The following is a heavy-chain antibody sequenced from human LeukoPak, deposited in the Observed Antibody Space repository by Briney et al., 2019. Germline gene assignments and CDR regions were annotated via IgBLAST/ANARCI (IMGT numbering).Heavy chain of an antibody. CDR1: GYTFTSYD. J-gene: IGHJ5*02. CDR3: ARPIAALGGDWFDP. V-gene: IGHV1-8*01. CDR2: MNPNSGNT. Sequence: ASVKVSCKASGYTFTSYDINWVRQATGQGLEWMGWMNPNSGNTSYAQKFQGRVTMTRNTSISTAYMELSSLRSEDTAAYYCARPIAALGGDWFDPWGQGTLVTVSS. D-gene: IGHD6-6*01.